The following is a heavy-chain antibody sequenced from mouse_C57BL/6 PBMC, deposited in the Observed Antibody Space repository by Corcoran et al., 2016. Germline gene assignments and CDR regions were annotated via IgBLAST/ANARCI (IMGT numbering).Heavy chain of an antibody. CDR2: INTYSGVP. CDR1: GYTFTTYG. D-gene: IGHD1-1*01. V-gene: IGHV9-3*01. CDR3: ARSGLDYYGSSYEFAY. J-gene: IGHJ3*01. Sequence: QIHLVQSGPELKKPGETVKISCKASGYTFTTYGMSWVKQAPGKGLKWMGWINTYSGVPTYADDFKGRFAFSLETSASTAYLQINNLKNEDTATYFCARSGLDYYGSSYEFAYWGQGTLVTVSA.